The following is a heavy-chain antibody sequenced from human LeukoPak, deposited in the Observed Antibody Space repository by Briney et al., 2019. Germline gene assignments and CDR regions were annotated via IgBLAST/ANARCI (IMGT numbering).Heavy chain of an antibody. CDR2: INTRTANP. D-gene: IGHD4/OR15-4a*01. J-gene: IGHJ4*02. CDR3: VRVGVLTTVFDY. Sequence: GASVKVSCEASGYDFTAYTLNWVRQAPGQGLEWMGWINTRTANPTYAQGFVGRFVFSVDTSVNTAYLQISSLKADDTAVYYCVRVGVLTTVFDYWGQGTLVAVSS. V-gene: IGHV7-4-1*02. CDR1: GYDFTAYT.